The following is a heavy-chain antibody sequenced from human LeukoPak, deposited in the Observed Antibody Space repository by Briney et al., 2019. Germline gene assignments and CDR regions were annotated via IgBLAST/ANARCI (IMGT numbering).Heavy chain of an antibody. CDR3: ARARGYSYGYSDY. J-gene: IGHJ4*02. CDR1: GFTFSSYS. CDR2: ISSSSSII. D-gene: IGHD5-18*01. Sequence: GGSLRLSCAASGFTFSSYSMNWVRQAPGKGLEWVSYISSSSSIIDYADSVKGRFTISRDNAENSLYLQMNSLRAEDTAVYYCARARGYSYGYSDYWGQGTLVTVSS. V-gene: IGHV3-48*01.